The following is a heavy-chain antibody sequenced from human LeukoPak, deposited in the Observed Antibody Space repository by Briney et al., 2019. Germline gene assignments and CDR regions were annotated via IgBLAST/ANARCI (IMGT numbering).Heavy chain of an antibody. D-gene: IGHD2-2*01. CDR2: ISGSGAST. Sequence: PGGSLRLSCAASGFTFSSYVMNWARQAPGKGLEWVSAISGSGASTYYADSVKGRFTISRDNSKNTLYLQMNSLRAEDTAIYYCAKAALRYQLLSSLDYWGQGTLVTVSS. CDR1: GFTFSSYV. J-gene: IGHJ4*02. CDR3: AKAALRYQLLSSLDY. V-gene: IGHV3-23*01.